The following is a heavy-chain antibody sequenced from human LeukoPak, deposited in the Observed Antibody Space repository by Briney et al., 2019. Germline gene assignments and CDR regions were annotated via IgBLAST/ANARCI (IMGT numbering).Heavy chain of an antibody. CDR1: GYTFTSYD. CDR2: MNPNSGNT. Sequence: GASVKVSCKASGYTFTSYDINWVRQATGQGLEWMGWMNPNSGNTGYAQKFQGRVTMTRNTSISTAYMELSSLRSEDTAVYYCARGGPPLLWFGELYAFDIWGQGTMVTVSS. J-gene: IGHJ3*02. V-gene: IGHV1-8*01. CDR3: ARGGPPLLWFGELYAFDI. D-gene: IGHD3-10*01.